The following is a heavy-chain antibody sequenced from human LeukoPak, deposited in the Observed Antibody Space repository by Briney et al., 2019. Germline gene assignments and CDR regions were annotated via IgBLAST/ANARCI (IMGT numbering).Heavy chain of an antibody. Sequence: GGSLRLSCAASGFTFSSYSMNWVRQAPGKGLEWVSGISWNSGSIGYADSVKGRFTISRDNAKNSLYLQMNSLRAEDTALYYCAKHGGPWGQGTLVTVSS. J-gene: IGHJ5*02. CDR3: AKHGGP. CDR2: ISWNSGSI. CDR1: GFTFSSYS. V-gene: IGHV3-9*01.